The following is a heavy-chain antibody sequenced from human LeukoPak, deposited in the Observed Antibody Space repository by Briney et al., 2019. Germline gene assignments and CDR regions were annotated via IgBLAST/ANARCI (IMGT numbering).Heavy chain of an antibody. V-gene: IGHV3-13*01. CDR1: GFPISRYD. D-gene: IGHD2-2*01. CDR2: LSTTGDT. Sequence: GGSLILSCAASGFPISRYDIHWVRQVTGKGLEWVSFLSTTGDTYYQDSMQGRFTISRDTVRNSVYLQMDSLRADDTAVYYCTRGRCASCYGDSGLDPWGQGTLVTVSS. J-gene: IGHJ5*02. CDR3: TRGRCASCYGDSGLDP.